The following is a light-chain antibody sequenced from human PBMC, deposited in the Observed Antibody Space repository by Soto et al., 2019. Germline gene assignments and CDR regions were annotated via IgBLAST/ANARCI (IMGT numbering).Light chain of an antibody. J-gene: IGKJ5*01. CDR2: EVS. CDR1: QSLLHITGETF. Sequence: DFVMTQTPLSLSVAPGQPASISCKSSQSLLHITGETFLFWYLQKPGQSPQLLIYEVSTRASGVPDRFSGSGSGTDFTLEISRVETDDVGIYYCMQSTQLPPTFGQGTRLEIK. CDR3: MQSTQLPPT. V-gene: IGKV2D-29*02.